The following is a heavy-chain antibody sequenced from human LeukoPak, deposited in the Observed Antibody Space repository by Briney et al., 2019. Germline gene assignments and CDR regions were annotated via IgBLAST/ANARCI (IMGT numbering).Heavy chain of an antibody. CDR1: GVSFSGYY. J-gene: IGHJ6*02. CDR3: ARITYYDFWSGYYGPYYYYGMDV. CDR2: INHSGST. D-gene: IGHD3-3*01. Sequence: PSETLSLTCAVYGVSFSGYYWSWIRQPPGKGLEWIGEINHSGSTNYNPSLKSRVTISVDTSKNQFSLKLSSVTAADTAVYYCARITYYDFWSGYYGPYYYYGMDVWGQGTTVTVSS. V-gene: IGHV4-34*01.